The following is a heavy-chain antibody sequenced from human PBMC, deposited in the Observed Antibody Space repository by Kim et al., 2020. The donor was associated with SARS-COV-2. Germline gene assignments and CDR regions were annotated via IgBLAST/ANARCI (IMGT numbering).Heavy chain of an antibody. J-gene: IGHJ6*02. CDR3: ARGGYSGYDLKYYYYYGMDV. CDR1: GFTFSSYW. CDR2: IKQDGSEK. Sequence: GGSLRLSCAASGFTFSSYWMSWVRQAPGKGLEWVANIKQDGSEKYYVDSVKGRFTISRDNAKNSLYLQMNSLRAEDTAVYYCARGGYSGYDLKYYYYYGMDVWGQGTTVTVSS. V-gene: IGHV3-7*03. D-gene: IGHD5-12*01.